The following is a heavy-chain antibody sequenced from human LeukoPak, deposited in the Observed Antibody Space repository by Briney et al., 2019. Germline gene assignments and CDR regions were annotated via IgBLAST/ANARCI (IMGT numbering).Heavy chain of an antibody. V-gene: IGHV3-74*01. CDR3: ARDQLEPSRWFDY. Sequence: PGGSLRLSCAASGFTFSSYWMHWVRQAPGKGLVWVSRINNVGSITNYADSVKGRFTISRDNAKNTLYLQMNSLRAEDTAVYYCARDQLEPSRWFDYWGQGTLVTVSS. D-gene: IGHD1-1*01. J-gene: IGHJ4*02. CDR1: GFTFSSYW. CDR2: INNVGSIT.